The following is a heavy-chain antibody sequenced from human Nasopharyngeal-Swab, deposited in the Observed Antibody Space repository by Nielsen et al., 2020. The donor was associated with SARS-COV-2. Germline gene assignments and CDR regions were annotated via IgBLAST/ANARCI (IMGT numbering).Heavy chain of an antibody. CDR1: GDSISSSNW. D-gene: IGHD3-10*01. V-gene: IGHV4-4*02. CDR2: IYHSGST. Sequence: SETLSLTCAVSGDSISSSNWWSWVRQPPGKGLEWLGEIYHSGSTNYNPSLKSRVTISVEKSKNQFSLKLSSVTAADTAVYYGAKVLWFGELYYWGQGTLVTVSS. CDR3: AKVLWFGELYY. J-gene: IGHJ4*02.